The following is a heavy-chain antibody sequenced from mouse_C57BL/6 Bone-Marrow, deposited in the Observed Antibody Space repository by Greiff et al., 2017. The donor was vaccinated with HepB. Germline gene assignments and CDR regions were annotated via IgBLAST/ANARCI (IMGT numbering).Heavy chain of an antibody. CDR1: GYTFTGYW. CDR3: ARSWVDYYGSSRSYWYFDV. CDR2: ILPGSGST. D-gene: IGHD1-1*01. V-gene: IGHV1-9*01. J-gene: IGHJ1*03. Sequence: QVTLKVCGAELMKPGASVKLSCKATGYTFTGYWIEWVKQRPGHGLEWIGEILPGSGSTNYNEKFKGKATFTADTSSNTAYMQLSSLTTEDSAIYYCARSWVDYYGSSRSYWYFDVWGTGTTVTVAS.